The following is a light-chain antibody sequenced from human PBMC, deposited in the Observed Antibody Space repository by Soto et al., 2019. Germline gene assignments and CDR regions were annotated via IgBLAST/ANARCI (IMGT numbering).Light chain of an antibody. J-gene: IGLJ2*01. CDR2: DVS. V-gene: IGLV2-11*01. Sequence: QSALTQPRSVSGSPGQSVTISCTGTSSDVGGYNYVSWYQQHPGKAPKLMIYDVSKRPSGVPDRFSGSKSGNTASLTISGXQAXXXXDYXCCSYAGSYTRVFGGGTQLTVL. CDR3: CSYAGSYTRV. CDR1: SSDVGGYNY.